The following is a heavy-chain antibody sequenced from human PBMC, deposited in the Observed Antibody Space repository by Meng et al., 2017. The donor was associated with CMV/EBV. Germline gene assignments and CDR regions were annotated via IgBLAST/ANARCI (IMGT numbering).Heavy chain of an antibody. D-gene: IGHD2-2*01. Sequence: GESLKISCAASGFTFSSHAMSWVRQAPGKGLEWVSAISGSGGSTYYADSVKGRFTISRDNSKNTLYLQMNSLRAEDTAVYYCAKNEGYCSSTSCRRYFDYWGQGTLVTVSS. CDR1: GFTFSSHA. V-gene: IGHV3-23*01. CDR3: AKNEGYCSSTSCRRYFDY. CDR2: ISGSGGST. J-gene: IGHJ4*02.